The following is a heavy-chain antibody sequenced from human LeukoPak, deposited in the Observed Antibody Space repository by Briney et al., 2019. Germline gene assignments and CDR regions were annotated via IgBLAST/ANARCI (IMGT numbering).Heavy chain of an antibody. V-gene: IGHV3-21*01. J-gene: IGHJ5*02. CDR2: ISSSSSYI. CDR1: GFTFGSYS. D-gene: IGHD3-3*01. CDR3: ARDRLPKGITIFGVVTA. Sequence: GGSLRLSCAASGFTFGSYSMNWVRQAPGKGLEWVSSISSSSSYIYYADSVKGRFTISRDNAKNSLYLQMNSLRAEDTAVYYCARDRLPKGITIFGVVTAWGQGTLVTVSS.